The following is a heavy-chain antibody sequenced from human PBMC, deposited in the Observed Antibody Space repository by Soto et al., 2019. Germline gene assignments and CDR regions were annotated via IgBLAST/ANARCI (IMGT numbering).Heavy chain of an antibody. CDR2: INPSGGST. Sequence: GASVKVSCKASGYTFTSYYMHWVRQAPGQGLEWMGIINPSGGSTSYAQKFQGRVTMTRDTSTSTVYMELSSLRSEDTAVYYCARDSYYYGSGSVPHTRYYYYYGMDVWGQGTTVTVSS. D-gene: IGHD3-10*01. J-gene: IGHJ6*02. CDR3: ARDSYYYGSGSVPHTRYYYYYGMDV. V-gene: IGHV1-46*03. CDR1: GYTFTSYY.